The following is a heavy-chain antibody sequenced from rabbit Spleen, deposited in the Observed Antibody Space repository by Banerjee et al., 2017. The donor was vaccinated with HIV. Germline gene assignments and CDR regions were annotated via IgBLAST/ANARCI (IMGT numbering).Heavy chain of an antibody. D-gene: IGHD8-1*01. Sequence: QSLEESGGGLVQPEGSLALTCKASGFSFSSSDYICWVRQAPGKGLEWISCIAGSSSGFTYPATWAQSRFTCSKTSSTTVSLQKTSLAVAGTATYFCARDTGSSFSSYGMDLWGPGTLVTV. CDR3: ARDTGSSFSSYGMDL. CDR1: GFSFSSSDY. J-gene: IGHJ6*01. CDR2: IAGSSSGFT. V-gene: IGHV1S40*01.